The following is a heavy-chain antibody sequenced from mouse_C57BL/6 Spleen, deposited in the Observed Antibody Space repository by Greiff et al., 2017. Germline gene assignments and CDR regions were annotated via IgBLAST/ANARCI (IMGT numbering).Heavy chain of an antibody. Sequence: DVKLQESGGGLVQPKGSLKLSCAASGFSFNTYAMNWVRQAPGKGLEWVARIRSKSNNYATYYADSVKDRFTISRDDSESILYLQMNNLKTEDTAMYYCVRLPIYDPYAMDYWGQGTSVTVSS. CDR2: IRSKSNNYAT. CDR1: GFSFNTYA. D-gene: IGHD2-3*01. CDR3: VRLPIYDPYAMDY. J-gene: IGHJ4*01. V-gene: IGHV10-1*01.